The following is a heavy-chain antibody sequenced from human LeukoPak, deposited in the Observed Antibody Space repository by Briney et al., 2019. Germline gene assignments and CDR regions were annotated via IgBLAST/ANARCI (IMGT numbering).Heavy chain of an antibody. CDR3: AREYSSTGYYYGMDV. D-gene: IGHD2-2*01. V-gene: IGHV1-69*01. CDR1: GGTFSSYA. Sequence: GSSVKVSCKASGGTFSSYAISWVRQAPGQGLEWMGGIIPIFGTANYAQKFQGRVTITADESTSTAYMELSSLRSEDTAVYYCAREYSSTGYYYGMDVWGKGTTVTVSS. CDR2: IIPIFGTA. J-gene: IGHJ6*04.